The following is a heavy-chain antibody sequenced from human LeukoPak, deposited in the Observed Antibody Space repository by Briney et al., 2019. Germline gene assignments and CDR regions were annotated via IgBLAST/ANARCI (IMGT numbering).Heavy chain of an antibody. Sequence: GGSLRLSCAASGFTFSSYSMNWVRQASGKGLEWVSYISSSSSTIYYADSVKGRFTISRDNAKNSLYLQMNSLRDEDTAVYYCARSGGIAAGTFPVDYWGQGTLVTVSS. CDR2: ISSSSSTI. J-gene: IGHJ4*02. CDR1: GFTFSSYS. D-gene: IGHD6-13*01. CDR3: ARSGGIAAGTFPVDY. V-gene: IGHV3-48*02.